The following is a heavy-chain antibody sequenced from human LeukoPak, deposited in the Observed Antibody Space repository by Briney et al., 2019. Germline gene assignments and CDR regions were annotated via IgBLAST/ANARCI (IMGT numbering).Heavy chain of an antibody. CDR2: ISRSSNYK. Sequence: GGSLRLSCAASGFTFSSYSMNWVRQAPGKGLEWVSSISRSSNYKYYADSVKGRFTISRDNAKNSLYLQMNSLRAEDTALYYCASSRYDSSGYYGIIGYWGQGTLVTVSS. D-gene: IGHD3-22*01. J-gene: IGHJ4*02. CDR1: GFTFSSYS. V-gene: IGHV3-21*01. CDR3: ASSRYDSSGYYGIIGY.